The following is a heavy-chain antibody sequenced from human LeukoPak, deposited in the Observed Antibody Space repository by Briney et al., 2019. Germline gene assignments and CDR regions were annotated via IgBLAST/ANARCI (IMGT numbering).Heavy chain of an antibody. J-gene: IGHJ6*02. CDR1: GFTFSSYS. D-gene: IGHD3-3*01. Sequence: PGGSLRLSCAASGFTFSSYSMNWVRQAPGKGLEWVSSISSSSSYIYYADSVKGRFTISRDNSKNTLYLQMNSLRAEDTAVYYCAKVKDDFWSGYYTLPTYTEYYYYGMDVWGQGTTVTVSS. CDR2: ISSSSSYI. CDR3: AKVKDDFWSGYYTLPTYTEYYYYGMDV. V-gene: IGHV3-21*04.